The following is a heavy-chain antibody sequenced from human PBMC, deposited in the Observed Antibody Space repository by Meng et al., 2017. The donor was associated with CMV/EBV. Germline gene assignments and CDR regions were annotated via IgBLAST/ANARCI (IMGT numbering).Heavy chain of an antibody. CDR2: ISYDGSNK. J-gene: IGHJ4*02. V-gene: IGHV3-30-3*01. Sequence: GGSLRLSCAASGFTFSSYAMHWVRQAPGKGLEWVAVISYDGSNKYYADPVKGRFTISRDNSKNTLYLQMNSLRAEDTAVYYCAIHSNYFDYWGQGTLVTVSS. CDR3: AIHSNYFDY. D-gene: IGHD4-11*01. CDR1: GFTFSSYA.